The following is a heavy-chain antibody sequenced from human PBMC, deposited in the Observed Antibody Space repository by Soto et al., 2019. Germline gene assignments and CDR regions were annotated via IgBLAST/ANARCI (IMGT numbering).Heavy chain of an antibody. CDR1: GFSLTTDRVG. D-gene: IGHD1-26*01. V-gene: IGHV2-5*02. Sequence: QITLKEYGPTLVKPTQTLTLTCTFSGFSLTTDRVGVGWIRQPPGEALEWLAVIYWDDRKTYRPSLESRLTITKDTSKNQVALTTTNMDSLDTATYYCAHAYGGRSRYWGQGTLVTVSS. J-gene: IGHJ4*02. CDR3: AHAYGGRSRY. CDR2: IYWDDRK.